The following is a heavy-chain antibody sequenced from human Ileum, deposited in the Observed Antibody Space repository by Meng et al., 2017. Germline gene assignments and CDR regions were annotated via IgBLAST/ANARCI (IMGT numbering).Heavy chain of an antibody. V-gene: IGHV3-74*01. CDR1: GFTFSSYW. J-gene: IGHJ3*02. CDR3: AELTSSAFDI. CDR2: INNDGSDT. D-gene: IGHD2-2*01. Sequence: GPRVESGGGLVQPAGSPIVSCAASGFTFSSYWMHWVRQAPGKGVVWVSGINNDGSDTNYADSVQDRFTISRDNANNTLYLQMNSLRAEDTAVYYCAELTSSAFDIWGQGTVVTVSS.